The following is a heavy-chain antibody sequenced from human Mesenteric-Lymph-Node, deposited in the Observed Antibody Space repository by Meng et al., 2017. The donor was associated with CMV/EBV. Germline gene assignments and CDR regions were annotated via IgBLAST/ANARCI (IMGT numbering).Heavy chain of an antibody. CDR2: VSGSGAST. CDR3: AKGDIVVVPAAILTFGD. D-gene: IGHD2-2*02. Sequence: ETLSLTCTVSGGSISSSSYYWGWARQAPGKGLEWVSGVSGSGASTYYADSVRGRFTISRDNSKNTLYLQMKSLRAEDTAVYYCAKGDIVVVPAAILTFGDWGQGTLVTVSS. J-gene: IGHJ4*02. V-gene: IGHV3-23*01. CDR1: GGSISSSSYY.